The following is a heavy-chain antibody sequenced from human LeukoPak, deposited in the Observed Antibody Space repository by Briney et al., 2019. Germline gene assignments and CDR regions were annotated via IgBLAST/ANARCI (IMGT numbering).Heavy chain of an antibody. CDR3: ARNRDGYNSFDY. V-gene: IGHV4-61*02. CDR1: GGSISSGSYY. D-gene: IGHD5-24*01. Sequence: SETXFXXCTVSGGSISSGSYYWSWIRQPAGKGLEWIGRIYTSGSTNYNPSLKSRVTISVDTSKNQFSLKLSSVTAADTAVYYCARNRDGYNSFDYWGQGTLVTVSS. CDR2: IYTSGST. J-gene: IGHJ4*02.